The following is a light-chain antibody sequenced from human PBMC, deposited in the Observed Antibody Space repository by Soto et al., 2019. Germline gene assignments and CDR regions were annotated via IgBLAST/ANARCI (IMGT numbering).Light chain of an antibody. J-gene: IGKJ3*01. CDR3: MQALQTPRT. V-gene: IGKV2-28*01. CDR2: LGS. Sequence: DIVMTQSPLSLPVTPGEPASISCRSSQSLLQSNGYNYLDWYLQKPGQSPQLLIYLGSNRASGVPDRFSGSGSGTDFTLKISRVEAEDVGVYYCMQALQTPRTFGPGTKVDIK. CDR1: QSLLQSNGYNY.